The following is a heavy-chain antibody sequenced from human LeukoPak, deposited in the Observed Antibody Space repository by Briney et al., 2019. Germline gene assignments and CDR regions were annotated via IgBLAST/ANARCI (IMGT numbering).Heavy chain of an antibody. Sequence: ASVKVSCKASGGTFSSYAISWVRQAPGQGLEWMGGIIPIFGTANYAQKFQGRVTITADESTSTAYMELSSLRSKDTAVYYCARRGYGDPAFDYWGQGTLVTVSS. J-gene: IGHJ4*02. D-gene: IGHD4-17*01. V-gene: IGHV1-69*13. CDR3: ARRGYGDPAFDY. CDR2: IIPIFGTA. CDR1: GGTFSSYA.